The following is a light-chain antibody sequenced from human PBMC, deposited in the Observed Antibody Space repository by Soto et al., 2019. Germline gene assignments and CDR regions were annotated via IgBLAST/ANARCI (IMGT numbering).Light chain of an antibody. CDR3: SSYTSSSTLWV. Sequence: QSALTQPASVSGSPGQSITIYCTGTRIDVGGYKYVSWYQQHPGKVPKLMIYEVSNRPSGVSNRFSGSKSGNTASLTISGLQAEDEAEYYCSSYTSSSTLWVFGGGTKLTVL. V-gene: IGLV2-14*01. CDR1: RIDVGGYKY. J-gene: IGLJ3*02. CDR2: EVS.